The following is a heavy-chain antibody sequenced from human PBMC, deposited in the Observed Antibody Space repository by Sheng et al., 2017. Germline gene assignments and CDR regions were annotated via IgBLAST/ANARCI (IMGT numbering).Heavy chain of an antibody. V-gene: IGHV4-34*01. Sequence: QVQLQQWGAGLLKPSETLSLTCAVYGGSFSGYYWSWIRQPPGKGLEWIGEINHSGSTNYNPSLKSRVTISVDTSKNQFSLKLSSVTAADTAVYYCARAVYCSSTSCYYYYYYYMDSWGQTGPRSP. J-gene: IGHJ6*03. D-gene: IGHD2-2*01. CDR2: INHSGST. CDR1: GGSFSGYY. CDR3: ARAVYCSSTSCYYYYYYYMDS.